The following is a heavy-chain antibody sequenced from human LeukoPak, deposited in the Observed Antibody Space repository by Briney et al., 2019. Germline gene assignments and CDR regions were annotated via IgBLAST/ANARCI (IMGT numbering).Heavy chain of an antibody. CDR3: ARGYQRPDY. Sequence: GGSLRLSCAASGFTFSTYTMNRVRQAPGKGLEWVSSISSSSNYINYADSVKGRFTISRDNAMNSVHLQMNSPRVEDTAVYYCARGYQRPDYWGQGTLITVSS. D-gene: IGHD2-2*01. CDR1: GFTFSTYT. J-gene: IGHJ4*02. V-gene: IGHV3-21*01. CDR2: ISSSSNYI.